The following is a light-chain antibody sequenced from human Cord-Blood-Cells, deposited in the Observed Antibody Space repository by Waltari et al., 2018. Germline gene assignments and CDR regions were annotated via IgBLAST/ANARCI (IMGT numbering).Light chain of an antibody. Sequence: QSALTQPASEPGSPGQSITISCTGTSRAVGGYNYVSWYQQHPGKAPKLVMYDVSNRPSGVSNRVSGSKSGNTASLTISGLQAEGEADYYCSSYTSSSTVVFGGGTKLTVL. CDR3: SSYTSSSTVV. J-gene: IGLJ2*01. CDR2: DVS. V-gene: IGLV2-14*01. CDR1: SRAVGGYNY.